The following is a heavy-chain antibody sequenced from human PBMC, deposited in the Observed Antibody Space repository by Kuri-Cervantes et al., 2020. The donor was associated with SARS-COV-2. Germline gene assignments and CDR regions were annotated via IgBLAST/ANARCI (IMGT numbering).Heavy chain of an antibody. D-gene: IGHD3-10*01. CDR3: ARSWGGNYYAMDV. J-gene: IGHJ6*02. Sequence: GGSLRLSCASSGFTFGDYAMRWFRQAPGKGLEWVGFIKIKTFGETREYAASVKGRFTISRDDSKNIAYLQMNSLKSDDTGMYFCARSWGGNYYAMDVWGQGTTVTVSS. CDR2: IKIKTFGETR. V-gene: IGHV3-49*03. CDR1: GFTFGDYA.